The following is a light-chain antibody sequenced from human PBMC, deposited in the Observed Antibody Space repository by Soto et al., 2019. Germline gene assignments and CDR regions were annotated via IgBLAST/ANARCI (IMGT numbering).Light chain of an antibody. Sequence: IQMTQSPSTLSASVGDRVSITCRASQTIFSWLAWYQQKPGKAPNLLIYKASSLESGVPSRYSGSGSGTEFTLTISGLHPDDFAAYYCQQYNSYPYSFGQATKLEIK. CDR3: QQYNSYPYS. J-gene: IGKJ2*03. CDR2: KAS. V-gene: IGKV1-5*03. CDR1: QTIFSW.